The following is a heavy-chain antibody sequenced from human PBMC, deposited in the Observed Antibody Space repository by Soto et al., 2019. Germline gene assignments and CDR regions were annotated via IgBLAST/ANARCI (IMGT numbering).Heavy chain of an antibody. D-gene: IGHD5-12*01. Sequence: EVQLVQSGAEVRTPGESLQISCKTSGYSFTSYWIGWVRQMPGKGLEWVGIIFPDDSDTRYSPSFQGQVTISADKSTSTAYLQWSSLKASDTAMYYGARHPKYYSGYRYFDYWGQGTRVTVSS. J-gene: IGHJ4*02. V-gene: IGHV5-51*01. CDR1: GYSFTSYW. CDR3: ARHPKYYSGYRYFDY. CDR2: IFPDDSDT.